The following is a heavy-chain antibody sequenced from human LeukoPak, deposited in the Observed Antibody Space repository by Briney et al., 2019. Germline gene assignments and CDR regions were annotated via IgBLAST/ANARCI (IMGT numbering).Heavy chain of an antibody. CDR1: GFTFSSYG. V-gene: IGHV3-30*18. CDR3: AKDRSLIAVAGTSPFDY. D-gene: IGHD6-19*01. CDR2: ISYDGSNK. J-gene: IGHJ4*02. Sequence: GGSLRLSCAASGFTFSSYGMHWVRQAPGKGLEWVAVISYDGSNKYYADSVKGRFTISRDNSKNTLYLQMNSLRAEDTAVYYCAKDRSLIAVAGTSPFDYWGQGTLVTVSS.